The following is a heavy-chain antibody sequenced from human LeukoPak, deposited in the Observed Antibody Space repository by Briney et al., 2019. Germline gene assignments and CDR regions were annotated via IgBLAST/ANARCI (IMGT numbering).Heavy chain of an antibody. CDR3: ASGRTEDKSDY. D-gene: IGHD1-26*01. CDR1: VGSISSYY. CDR2: IYYSGST. V-gene: IGHV4-59*01. Sequence: PSETLSLTCTVSVGSISSYYWSWIRQPPGKGLEWSGYIYYSGSTNYNPSLKSRVTISVDTSKNQFSLKLSSVTAADTAVYYCASGRTEDKSDYWGQGTLVTVSS. J-gene: IGHJ4*02.